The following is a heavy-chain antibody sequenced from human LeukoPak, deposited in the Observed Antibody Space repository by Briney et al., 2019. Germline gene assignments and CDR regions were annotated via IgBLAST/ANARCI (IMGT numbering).Heavy chain of an antibody. V-gene: IGHV1-69*06. CDR1: GGTFSSCA. D-gene: IGHD6-6*01. CDR3: ARDETGQLVPWFDP. J-gene: IGHJ5*02. Sequence: GASVKVSCKASGGTFSSCAISWVRQAPGQGLEWMGRIIPIFGTANYAQKFQGRVTITADKSTSTAYMELSSLRSEDTAVYYCARDETGQLVPWFDPWGQGTLVTVSS. CDR2: IIPIFGTA.